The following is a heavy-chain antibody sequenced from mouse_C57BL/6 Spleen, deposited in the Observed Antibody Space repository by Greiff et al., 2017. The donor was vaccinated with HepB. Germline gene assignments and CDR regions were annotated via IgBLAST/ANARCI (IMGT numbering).Heavy chain of an antibody. CDR2: IYPGSGST. CDR1: GYTFTSYW. Sequence: VQLQQSGAELVKPGASVKMSCKASGYTFTSYWITWVKQRPGQGLERIGDIYPGSGSTNYNEKFKSKATLTVDTSSSTAYMQLRSLASEDSAVYNCAGWMLDRDYCGSSEAMDDWGQGTSVTVAS. J-gene: IGHJ4*01. D-gene: IGHD1-1*01. CDR3: AGWMLDRDYCGSSEAMDD. V-gene: IGHV1-55*01.